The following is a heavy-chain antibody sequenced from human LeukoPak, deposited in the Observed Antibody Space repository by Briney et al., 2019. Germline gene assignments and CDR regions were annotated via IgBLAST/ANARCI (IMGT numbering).Heavy chain of an antibody. J-gene: IGHJ3*02. CDR3: ARDLHYYDSSGAFDI. D-gene: IGHD3-22*01. Sequence: SVKVSCKASGGTFSSYAISWVRQAPGQGLEWMGGIIPIFGTANYAQKFQGRVTITADESTSTAYMELSSLRSEDTAVYYCARDLHYYDSSGAFDIWGQGTMVTVSS. CDR2: IIPIFGTA. V-gene: IGHV1-69*01. CDR1: GGTFSSYA.